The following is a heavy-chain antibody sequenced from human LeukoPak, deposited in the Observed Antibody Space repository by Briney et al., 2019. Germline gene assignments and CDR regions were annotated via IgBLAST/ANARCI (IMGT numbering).Heavy chain of an antibody. CDR1: GFSFSNHS. D-gene: IGHD4-17*01. V-gene: IGHV3-48*01. CDR3: ARDTNGDPDY. Sequence: PGGSLRLSCAASGFSFSNHSMNWVRQAPGKGLEWVSYISGSSNIIYHANSVKGRFTISRDNAKNSLFLQMSGLRADDTAVYYCARDTNGDPDYWGQGTLVTVSS. CDR2: ISGSSNII. J-gene: IGHJ4*02.